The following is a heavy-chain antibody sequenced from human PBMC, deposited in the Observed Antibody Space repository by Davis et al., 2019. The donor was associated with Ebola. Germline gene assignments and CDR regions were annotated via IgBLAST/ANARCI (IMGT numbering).Heavy chain of an antibody. J-gene: IGHJ4*02. Sequence: ASVQVSCKASGYTFTSYYMHWVRQAPGQGLEWMGIINPSGGSTSYAQKFQGRVTMTRDTSTSTVYMELSSLRSEDTAVYYCASSKTVGGRDYWGQGTLVTVSS. D-gene: IGHD1-26*01. V-gene: IGHV1-46*01. CDR2: INPSGGST. CDR3: ASSKTVGGRDY. CDR1: GYTFTSYY.